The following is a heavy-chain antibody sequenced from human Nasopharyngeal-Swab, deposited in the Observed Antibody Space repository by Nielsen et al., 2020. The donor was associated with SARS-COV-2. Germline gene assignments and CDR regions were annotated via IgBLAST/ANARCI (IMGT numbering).Heavy chain of an antibody. CDR3: AREYCSGGSCYGNYGMDV. D-gene: IGHD2-15*01. CDR2: IVPILGIA. Sequence: SVKVSCKASGGTFSSYAISWVRQAPGQGLEWMGRIVPILGIANYAQKFQGRVTITADKSTSTAYMKLSSLRSEDTAVYYCAREYCSGGSCYGNYGMDVWGQGTTVTVSS. CDR1: GGTFSSYA. V-gene: IGHV1-69*04. J-gene: IGHJ6*02.